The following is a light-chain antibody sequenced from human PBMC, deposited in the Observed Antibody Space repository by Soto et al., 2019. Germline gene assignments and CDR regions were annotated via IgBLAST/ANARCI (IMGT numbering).Light chain of an antibody. CDR3: CTYARNRLYV. Sequence: QSVLTQPASVSGSPGQSITISCFGTRGDIGGYNFVSWYQQKPGKAPKLLIYEVTHRPSGISDRFSGSKSGNMASLTISGLQDEDEASYYCCTYARNRLYVFGSGTKLTVL. CDR1: RGDIGGYNF. J-gene: IGLJ1*01. V-gene: IGLV2-14*01. CDR2: EVT.